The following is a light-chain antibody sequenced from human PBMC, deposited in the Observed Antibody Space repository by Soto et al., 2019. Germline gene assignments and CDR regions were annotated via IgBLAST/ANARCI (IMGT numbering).Light chain of an antibody. Sequence: DIQMTQSPSSLSASVGDRVTITCRASQSISSYLNWYQQKPGKAPKHLIYAASSLQSGVPSRFSGSGSGTDFTLTISSLQPEDFATYYCQQSYSTPTFGGETKVEIK. CDR2: AAS. CDR1: QSISSY. J-gene: IGKJ4*01. V-gene: IGKV1-39*01. CDR3: QQSYSTPT.